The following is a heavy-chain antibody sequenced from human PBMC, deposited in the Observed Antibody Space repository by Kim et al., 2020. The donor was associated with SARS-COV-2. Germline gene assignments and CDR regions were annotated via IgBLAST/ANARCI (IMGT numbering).Heavy chain of an antibody. CDR3: ARRSSASGPYDY. J-gene: IGHJ4*02. Sequence: APVKVSCKASGYTFSSVDLYWLRQAPGQRLEWMGRINAGKGNTEYSQKFQGRVTISRDTSASTAYMELSSLTSEDTAMYYCARRSSASGPYDYWGQGTLVTVSS. CDR2: INAGKGNT. V-gene: IGHV1-3*01. CDR1: GYTFSSVD. D-gene: IGHD3-10*01.